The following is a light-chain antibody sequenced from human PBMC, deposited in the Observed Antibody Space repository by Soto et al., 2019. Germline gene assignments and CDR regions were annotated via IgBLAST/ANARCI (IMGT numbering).Light chain of an antibody. CDR3: QQRSNWPPIT. CDR1: QSVSSY. J-gene: IGKJ5*01. V-gene: IGKV3-11*01. CDR2: DAS. Sequence: EIVFTQSSSTLSASPGERGPPPCRASQSVSSYLAWYQQKPGQAPRLLIYDASNRATGIPARFSGSGSGTDFTLTISSLEPEDFAVYYRQQRSNWPPITFGQGTRLEIK.